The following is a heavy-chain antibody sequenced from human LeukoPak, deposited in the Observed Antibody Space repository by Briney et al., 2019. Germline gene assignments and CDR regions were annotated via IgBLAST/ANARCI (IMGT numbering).Heavy chain of an antibody. CDR1: GGSISSGDYY. V-gene: IGHV4-30-4*08. J-gene: IGHJ5*02. Sequence: PSETLSLTCTVSGGSISSGDYYWSWNRQPPGKGLEWIGYIYYSGSTYYNPSLKSRVTISVDTSKNQFSLKLSSVTAADTAVYYCARDVLRRGYDFWSGYHWFDPWGQGTLVTVSS. D-gene: IGHD3-3*01. CDR2: IYYSGST. CDR3: ARDVLRRGYDFWSGYHWFDP.